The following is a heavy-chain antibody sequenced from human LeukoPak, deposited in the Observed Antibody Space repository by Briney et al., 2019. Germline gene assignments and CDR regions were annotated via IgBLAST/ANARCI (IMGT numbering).Heavy chain of an antibody. CDR1: GFTFSSYS. Sequence: GGSLRLSCAASGFTFSSYSMNWVRQAPGKGLEWVSSISSSSYIYYADSVKGRFTISRDNAKNSLYLQMNSLRAEDTAVYYCARDQGSSLYGMDVWGQGTTVTVSS. D-gene: IGHD2-2*01. J-gene: IGHJ6*02. CDR3: ARDQGSSLYGMDV. CDR2: ISSSSYI. V-gene: IGHV3-21*01.